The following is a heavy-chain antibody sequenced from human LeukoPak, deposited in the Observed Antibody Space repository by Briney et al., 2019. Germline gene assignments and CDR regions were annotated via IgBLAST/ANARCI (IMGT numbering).Heavy chain of an antibody. CDR2: IYYSGST. D-gene: IGHD5-18*01. V-gene: IGHV4-39*01. J-gene: IGHJ1*01. CDR1: GGSISSSSYY. Sequence: PSETLSLTCTVSGGSISSSSYYWGWIRQPPGKGLYWIGTIYYSGSTYYNPSLKSRVTISVDTSKKQFSLKLSSVTAADTAVYYCASMGVDTTMVTPEYFQHWGQGTLVTVSS. CDR3: ASMGVDTTMVTPEYFQH.